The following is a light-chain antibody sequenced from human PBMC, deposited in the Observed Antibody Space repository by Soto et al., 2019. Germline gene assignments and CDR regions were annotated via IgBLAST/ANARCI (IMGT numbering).Light chain of an antibody. CDR3: QQSYSTPRT. CDR1: QSISNY. J-gene: IGKJ1*01. CDR2: AAS. V-gene: IGKV1-39*01. Sequence: DIQMTQSPSSLPASVGDRVTITCRASQSISNYLNWYQQKPGKAPKLLMYAASSLQSGVPSRFGGSGSGTDFTLTISSLQPEDFATYYGQQSYSTPRTFGQGTKVEIK.